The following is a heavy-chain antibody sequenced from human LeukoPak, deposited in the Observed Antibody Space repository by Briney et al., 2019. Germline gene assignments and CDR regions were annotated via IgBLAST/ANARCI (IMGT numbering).Heavy chain of an antibody. CDR1: GYTFTSYD. CDR2: MNPNSGNT. Sequence: ASVKVSFKASGYTFTSYDINWVRQATGQGLEWMGWMNPNSGNTGYAQKFQGRVTMTRNTSISTAYMELSSLRSEDTAVYYCARGKRSKTRITIFGVARGKNYYYYYMDVWGKGTTVTVSS. J-gene: IGHJ6*03. D-gene: IGHD3-3*01. CDR3: ARGKRSKTRITIFGVARGKNYYYYYMDV. V-gene: IGHV1-8*01.